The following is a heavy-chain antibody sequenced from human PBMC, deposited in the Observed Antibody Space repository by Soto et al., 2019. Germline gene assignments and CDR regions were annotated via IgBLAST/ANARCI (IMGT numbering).Heavy chain of an antibody. CDR3: VRGDNWNDEASDY. Sequence: GGSLRLSCAASGFMFSNHGMHWVRQAPSKGLEWVAVIWSDGNNRYYADSVKGRFTISRDNSKNTVYLQMSSLRVEDTAVYYCVRGDNWNDEASDYWGQGTLVTVSS. CDR1: GFMFSNHG. V-gene: IGHV3-33*01. J-gene: IGHJ4*02. CDR2: IWSDGNNR. D-gene: IGHD1-1*01.